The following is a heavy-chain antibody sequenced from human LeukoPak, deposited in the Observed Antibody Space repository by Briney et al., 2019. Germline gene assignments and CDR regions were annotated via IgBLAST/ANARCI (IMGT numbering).Heavy chain of an antibody. CDR1: GGSISSYY. D-gene: IGHD2-8*02. CDR3: ARVIVVLGGYFDY. CDR2: IYYSGCT. J-gene: IGHJ4*02. Sequence: SETLSLTCTVSGGSISSYYWSWIRQPPGKGLEWIGYIYYSGCTNYNPSLKSRVTISVDTSKNQFSLKLNSVTAADTAVYYCARVIVVLGGYFDYWGQGTLVTVSS. V-gene: IGHV4-59*12.